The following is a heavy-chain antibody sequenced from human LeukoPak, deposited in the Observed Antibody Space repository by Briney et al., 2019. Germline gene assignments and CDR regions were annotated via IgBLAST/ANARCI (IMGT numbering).Heavy chain of an antibody. V-gene: IGHV4-59*08. CDR3: ARLRMATASFDY. CDR2: IYYSGST. D-gene: IGHD5-18*01. Sequence: SETLSLTCTVSGGSISSYYWSWIRQPPGKGLEWIGYIYYSGSTNYNPPLKSRVTISVDTSKNQFSLKLSSVTAADTAVYYCARLRMATASFDYWGQGTLVTVSS. CDR1: GGSISSYY. J-gene: IGHJ4*02.